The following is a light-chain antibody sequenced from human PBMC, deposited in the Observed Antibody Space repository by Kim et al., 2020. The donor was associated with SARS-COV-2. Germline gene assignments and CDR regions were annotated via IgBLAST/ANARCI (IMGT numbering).Light chain of an antibody. J-gene: IGLJ2*01. CDR2: DNN. CDR3: GTWDSSLNGLV. Sequence: GQKVTISCSGSSSNIGQNYVSWYQQFPGTAPKRLIYDNNKRHSGIPDRFSGSKSGTSATLGITGLQTGDEADYYCGTWDSSLNGLVFGGGTQLTVL. CDR1: SSNIGQNY. V-gene: IGLV1-51*01.